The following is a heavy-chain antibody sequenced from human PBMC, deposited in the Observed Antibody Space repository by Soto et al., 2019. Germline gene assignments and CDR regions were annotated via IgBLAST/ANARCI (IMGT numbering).Heavy chain of an antibody. CDR2: IYYSGST. V-gene: IGHV4-31*03. D-gene: IGHD6-13*01. CDR1: GGSISSGGYY. Sequence: QVQLQESGPGLVKPSQTLSLTCTVSGGSISSGGYYWSWIRQHPGKGLEWIGYIYYSGSTYYNPSLKSRVXXAXDXXKNQFSLKLSSVTAADTAVYYCAADRIAAAGLFDYWGQGTLVTVSS. J-gene: IGHJ4*02. CDR3: AADRIAAAGLFDY.